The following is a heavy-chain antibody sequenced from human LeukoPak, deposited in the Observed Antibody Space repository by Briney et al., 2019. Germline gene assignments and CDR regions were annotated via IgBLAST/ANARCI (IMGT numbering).Heavy chain of an antibody. Sequence: GASVKVSCKASGYTFTSYGISWVRQAPGQGLEWMGWISAYNGNTNYAQKLQGRVTMTTDTSTSTAYMELRSLRSDDTAVYYCARDGKAVPRPHLYGMDVWGQGTTVTVSS. J-gene: IGHJ6*02. CDR3: ARDGKAVPRPHLYGMDV. V-gene: IGHV1-18*01. CDR2: ISAYNGNT. D-gene: IGHD4-23*01. CDR1: GYTFTSYG.